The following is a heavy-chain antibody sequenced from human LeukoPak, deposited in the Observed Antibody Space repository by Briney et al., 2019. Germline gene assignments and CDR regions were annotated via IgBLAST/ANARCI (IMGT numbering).Heavy chain of an antibody. V-gene: IGHV3-23*01. CDR1: GFTFSSYA. CDR2: ISGSGGST. D-gene: IGHD3-10*01. J-gene: IGHJ4*02. Sequence: PGGSLGLSCAASGFTFSSYAVSWVRQAPGKGLEWVSGISGSGGSTYYADSVKGRFTISRDNSKNTLYLQMNSLRAEDTAVYYCAKDRGTMVRGVLTMKYYFDYWGQGTLVTVSS. CDR3: AKDRGTMVRGVLTMKYYFDY.